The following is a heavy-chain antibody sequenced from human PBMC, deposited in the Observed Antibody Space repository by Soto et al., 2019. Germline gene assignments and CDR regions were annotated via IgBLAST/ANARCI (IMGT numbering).Heavy chain of an antibody. CDR1: GFTFSSYA. J-gene: IGHJ4*02. V-gene: IGHV3-23*01. CDR3: AKEALLSGQSSSWNFAY. Sequence: GGSLRLSCAASGFTFSSYAMSWVRQAPGKGLERVSAISGSGGSTYYADSVKGRFTISRDNSKNTMYLPMNSLRAEDTAVYYCAKEALLSGQSSSWNFAYWGQGTLVTVSP. CDR2: ISGSGGST. D-gene: IGHD6-6*01.